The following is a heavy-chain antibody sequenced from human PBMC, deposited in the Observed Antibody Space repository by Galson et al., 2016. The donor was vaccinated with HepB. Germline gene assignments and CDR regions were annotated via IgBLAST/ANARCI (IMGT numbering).Heavy chain of an antibody. D-gene: IGHD3-3*01. Sequence: QSGAEVKKPGASVKVSCKASGYNFHNYHISWVRQAPGQGLEWMGWISADNGDTDYAQKFHGRVTMTTDTSTNTAYMELRSLRSDDTAMYYCARSSFGVSNPWGQGTLVTVSS. CDR3: ARSSFGVSNP. V-gene: IGHV1-18*01. CDR2: ISADNGDT. J-gene: IGHJ5*02. CDR1: GYNFHNYH.